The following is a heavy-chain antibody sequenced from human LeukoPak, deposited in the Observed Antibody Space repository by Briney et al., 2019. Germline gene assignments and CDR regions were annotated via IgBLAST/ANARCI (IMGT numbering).Heavy chain of an antibody. CDR1: GYTFTGYY. CDR2: INPNSGGT. D-gene: IGHD2-2*01. CDR3: ARTAYCSSTSCHYYYYYYMDV. Sequence: ASVKVSCKASGYTFTGYYMHWVRQAPGQGLEWMGWINPNSGGTNYAQKFQGRVTMTRDTSISTAYMELSRLRSDDTAVYYCARTAYCSSTSCHYYYYYYMDVWGKGTTVTVSS. J-gene: IGHJ6*03. V-gene: IGHV1-2*02.